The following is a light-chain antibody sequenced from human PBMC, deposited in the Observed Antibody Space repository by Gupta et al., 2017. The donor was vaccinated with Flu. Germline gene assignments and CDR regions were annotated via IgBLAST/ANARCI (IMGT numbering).Light chain of an antibody. CDR3: SSYTSSKTLV. CDR1: SRDVGGYNY. V-gene: IGLV2-14*01. Sequence: SRDVGGYNYVAWDQQCPGRAPKLIISEVNIRPSGVSHRFSGSKSGNTASLSISGLQRGDEANYYCSSYTSSKTLVFGGGTKVTV. CDR2: EVN. J-gene: IGLJ2*01.